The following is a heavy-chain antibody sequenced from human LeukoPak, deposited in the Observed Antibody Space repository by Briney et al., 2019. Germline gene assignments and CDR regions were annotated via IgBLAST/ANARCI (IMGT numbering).Heavy chain of an antibody. CDR1: IGSISSNTYF. J-gene: IGHJ5*02. CDR2: MSSSGIS. D-gene: IGHD6-19*01. CDR3: ARGAGPPWFDP. V-gene: IGHV4-61*02. Sequence: SETLSLTGTFPIGSISSNTYFGSWIRQPPGKGLEWIGRMSSSGISTYSPSLKSRVTISIDTSRNQFSMNLNSVTAADTAVYYCARGAGPPWFDPWGQGTLVTVSS.